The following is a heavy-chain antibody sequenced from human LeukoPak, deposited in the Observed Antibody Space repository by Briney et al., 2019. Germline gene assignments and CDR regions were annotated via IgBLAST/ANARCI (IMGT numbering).Heavy chain of an antibody. D-gene: IGHD3-22*01. Sequence: SETLSLTCTVSGGSVSSGSYYWSWVRQPPGKGLEWIGYIYYSGSTNYNPSLKSRVTISVDPSKKQFSLKLSSVTAADTAVYYCARVPYYYDSSGYSYYFDYWGQGTLVTVSS. CDR2: IYYSGST. J-gene: IGHJ4*02. V-gene: IGHV4-61*01. CDR3: ARVPYYYDSSGYSYYFDY. CDR1: GGSVSSGSYY.